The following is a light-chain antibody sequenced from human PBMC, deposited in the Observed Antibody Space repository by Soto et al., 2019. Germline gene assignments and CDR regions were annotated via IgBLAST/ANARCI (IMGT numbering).Light chain of an antibody. J-gene: IGKJ4*01. V-gene: IGKV1-12*01. CDR1: QSISVW. Sequence: IQMTQSPSSLSASVGDRVTITCRASQSISVWLAWYQQKAGKAPKLLIYGASILQSGVPSRFSGSGSGTDFTLTISSLQPEDFATYYCQQANSFSLTFGGGTKVDIK. CDR2: GAS. CDR3: QQANSFSLT.